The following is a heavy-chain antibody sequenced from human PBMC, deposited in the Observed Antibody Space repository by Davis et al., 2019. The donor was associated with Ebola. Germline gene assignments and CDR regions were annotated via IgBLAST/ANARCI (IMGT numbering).Heavy chain of an antibody. J-gene: IGHJ5*02. D-gene: IGHD3-10*01. CDR3: ARENVLWFGELSLYNWFDP. CDR2: FDPEDGET. V-gene: IGHV1-24*01. CDR1: GYTLTELS. Sequence: ASVKVSCKVSGYTLTELSMHWVRQAPGKGLEWMGGFDPEDGETIYAQTFQGRVTMTEDTSTDTAYMELSSLRSEDTAVYYCARENVLWFGELSLYNWFDPWGQGTLVTVSS.